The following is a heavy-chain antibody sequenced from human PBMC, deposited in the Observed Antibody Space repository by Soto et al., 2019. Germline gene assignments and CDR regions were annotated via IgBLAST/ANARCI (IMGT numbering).Heavy chain of an antibody. J-gene: IGHJ4*02. Sequence: EVQLVESGGGLVQSGGSLRLSCAASGFTFSSYWMSWVRQGPGKGPEWVANIKQDGSEIYYGDSVKGRFTISRDNAKGSLYLQMTSLRAEDTAVYHCAKSLSAIPGDSWGQGTLVTVSS. V-gene: IGHV3-7*05. CDR3: AKSLSAIPGDS. CDR1: GFTFSSYW. D-gene: IGHD2-2*01. CDR2: IKQDGSEI.